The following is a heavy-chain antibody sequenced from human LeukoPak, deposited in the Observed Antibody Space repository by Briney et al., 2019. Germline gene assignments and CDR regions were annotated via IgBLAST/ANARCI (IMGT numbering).Heavy chain of an antibody. CDR1: GFTFTTYW. D-gene: IGHD6-13*01. CDR2: IKGDGSST. CDR3: AKFPARIAAAGTVDY. Sequence: GGSLRLSCAASGFTFTTYWMHWVRQVPGKGLVWVARIKGDGSSTRHADSMKGRFTISRDNSKNTLYLQMNSLRAEDTAVYYCAKFPARIAAAGTVDYWGQGTLVTVSS. J-gene: IGHJ4*02. V-gene: IGHV3-74*01.